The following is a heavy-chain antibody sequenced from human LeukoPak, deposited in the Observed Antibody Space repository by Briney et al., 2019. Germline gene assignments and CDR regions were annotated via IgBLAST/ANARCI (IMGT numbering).Heavy chain of an antibody. Sequence: SETLSLTCTVSGGSISSSSYYWGWIRQPPGKGLEWIGSIYYSGSTYYNPSLKSRVTISVDRSKNQFSLKLSSVTAADTAVYYCAGGGTRSSDFDYWGQGTLVTVSS. CDR1: GGSISSSSYY. CDR3: AGGGTRSSDFDY. J-gene: IGHJ4*02. V-gene: IGHV4-39*07. CDR2: IYYSGST. D-gene: IGHD6-6*01.